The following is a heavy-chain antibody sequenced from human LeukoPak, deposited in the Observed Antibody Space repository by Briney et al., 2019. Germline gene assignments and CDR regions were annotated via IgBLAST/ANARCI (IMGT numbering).Heavy chain of an antibody. CDR1: GYTFTSYD. CDR3: VAVVDTSFDY. D-gene: IGHD2-15*01. Sequence: ASVKVSCKASGYTFTSYDINWVRQATGQGHEWIGWMKPNRGNTGYAQKFQGRVTMTRDTSISTAYMELSSLRSEDTAVYYCVAVVDTSFDYWGQGTPVTASS. J-gene: IGHJ4*02. V-gene: IGHV1-8*02. CDR2: MKPNRGNT.